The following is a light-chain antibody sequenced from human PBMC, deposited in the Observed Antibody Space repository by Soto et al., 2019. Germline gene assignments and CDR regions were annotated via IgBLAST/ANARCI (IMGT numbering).Light chain of an antibody. V-gene: IGKV3-20*01. CDR2: GAS. J-gene: IGKJ1*01. Sequence: EIVLTQSPGTLSMSPGERATLSCRASQSISSNYLAWYQQIPGQAPRLLIYGASSRATGIPDRFSGSGSGTDFTLTISRLEAEDFAVYYCQQYGSSPRTFGQGTKVEFK. CDR3: QQYGSSPRT. CDR1: QSISSNY.